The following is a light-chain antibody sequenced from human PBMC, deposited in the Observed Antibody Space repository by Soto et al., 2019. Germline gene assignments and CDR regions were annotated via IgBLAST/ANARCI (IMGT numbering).Light chain of an antibody. CDR1: EWFSGRY. V-gene: IGKV3-20*01. CDR3: QHYGTWIT. CDR2: SSS. Sequence: EIVLTQSPGTLSLSPGDRVSLSCGASEWFSGRYLAWYQHKPGQSPRLLIYSSSIRASGVPDRFRGSASGTVFTLTIAGLEPEDFAVYYCQHYGTWITFGQGTRLETK. J-gene: IGKJ5*01.